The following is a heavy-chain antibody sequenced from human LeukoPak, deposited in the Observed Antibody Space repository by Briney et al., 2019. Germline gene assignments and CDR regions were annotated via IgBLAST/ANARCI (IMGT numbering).Heavy chain of an antibody. CDR3: ARGVLRGPRYCSSTSCPNSYYYMDV. J-gene: IGHJ6*03. CDR2: LIPIFGTA. D-gene: IGHD2-2*01. CDR1: GGTFSSYA. Sequence: SVKVSCKASGGTFSSYAISWVRQAPGQGLEWMGGLIPIFGTANYAQKFQGRVTITTDESTSTAYMELSSLRSEDTAVYYCARGVLRGPRYCSSTSCPNSYYYMDVWGKGTTVTVSS. V-gene: IGHV1-69*05.